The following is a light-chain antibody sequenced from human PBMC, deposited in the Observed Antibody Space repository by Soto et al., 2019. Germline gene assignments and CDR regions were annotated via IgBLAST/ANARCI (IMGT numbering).Light chain of an antibody. CDR1: SSDVGSYNL. CDR2: EGS. CDR3: CSYAGSSTWGGV. V-gene: IGLV2-23*01. Sequence: QSALTQPASVSGSPGQSITISCTGTSSDVGSYNLVSWYQQHPGKAPKLMIYEGSKRPSGVSNRFSGSKSGNTASLTISGLRGGEGADYTCCSYAGSSTWGGVFGGGPKVTFL. J-gene: IGLJ2*01.